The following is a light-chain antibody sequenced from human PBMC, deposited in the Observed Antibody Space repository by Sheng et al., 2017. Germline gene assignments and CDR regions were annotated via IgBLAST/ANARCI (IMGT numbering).Light chain of an antibody. CDR2: GAS. Sequence: EILLTQSPGTLSLSPGERATLSCRASLTVNTNYLAWYQKRPGQPPRVLIYGASNRATGIPDRFSGSGSGTDFTLTISSLEPEDFAVYYCQQRTNLWTFGQGTTVEIK. V-gene: IGKV3D-20*02. CDR3: QQRTNLWT. J-gene: IGKJ1*01. CDR1: LTVNTNY.